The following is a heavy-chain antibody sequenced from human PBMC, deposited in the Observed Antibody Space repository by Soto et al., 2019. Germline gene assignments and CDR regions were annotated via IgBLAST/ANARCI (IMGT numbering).Heavy chain of an antibody. D-gene: IGHD6-13*01. CDR3: ARGIPYYGIAAAGTLVTLPYYYYYMDV. J-gene: IGHJ6*03. CDR2: IYYSGST. Sequence: SETLALTCTVSGGSIRSSSYYWGWIRQPPGKGLEWIGSIYYSGSTNYNPSLKSRVTISVDTSKNQFSLKLSSVTAADTAVYYCARGIPYYGIAAAGTLVTLPYYYYYMDVWGKGTTVTVSS. CDR1: GGSIRSSSYY. V-gene: IGHV4-39*07.